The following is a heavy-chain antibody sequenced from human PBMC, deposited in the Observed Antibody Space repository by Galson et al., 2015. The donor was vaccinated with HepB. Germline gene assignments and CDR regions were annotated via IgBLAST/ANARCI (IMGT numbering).Heavy chain of an antibody. D-gene: IGHD6-13*01. CDR2: IWYDGSNK. CDR3: ARARIAAAAAGSLRY. J-gene: IGHJ4*02. V-gene: IGHV3-33*01. CDR1: GFTFSSYG. Sequence: SLRLSCAASGFTFSSYGMHWVRQAPGKGLEWVAVIWYDGSNKYYADSVKGRFTISRDKSKNTLYLQMNSLGAEDTAVYYCARARIAAAAAGSLRYWGQGTLVTVSS.